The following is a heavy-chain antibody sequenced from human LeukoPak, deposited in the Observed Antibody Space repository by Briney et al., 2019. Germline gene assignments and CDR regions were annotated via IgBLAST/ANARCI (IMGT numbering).Heavy chain of an antibody. CDR2: IKTDGSIK. CDR3: VRDYWSSYGLFDS. Sequence: AGGSLRLSCAASGFTFSTYWMHWVRQAPGKGLEWVSRIKTDGSIKSSADPVKGRFTISRDNAKNTLYLQMDSLRPEDTAVHLGVRDYWSSYGLFDSWGQGTLVIVSS. J-gene: IGHJ4*02. CDR1: GFTFSTYW. D-gene: IGHD5-18*01. V-gene: IGHV3-74*01.